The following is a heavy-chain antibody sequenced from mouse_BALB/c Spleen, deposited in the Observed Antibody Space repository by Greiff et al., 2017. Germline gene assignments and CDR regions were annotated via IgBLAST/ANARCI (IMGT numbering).Heavy chain of an antibody. V-gene: IGHV1-7*01. D-gene: IGHD1-1*01. CDR3: ARGGYGSSSSYAMDY. Sequence: QVQLKESGAELAKPGASVKMSCKASGYTFTSYWMHWVKQRPGQGLEWIGYINPSTGYTEYNQKFKDKATLTADKSSSTAYMQLSSLTSEDSAVYYCARGGYGSSSSYAMDYWGQGTSVTVSS. CDR2: INPSTGYT. CDR1: GYTFTSYW. J-gene: IGHJ4*01.